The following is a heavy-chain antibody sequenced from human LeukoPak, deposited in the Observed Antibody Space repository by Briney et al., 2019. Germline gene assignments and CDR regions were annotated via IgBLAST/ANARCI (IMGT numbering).Heavy chain of an antibody. CDR2: ISSSSSYI. J-gene: IGHJ6*03. CDR1: GSTFSSYS. D-gene: IGHD2-2*02. CDR3: ASRVDCSSTSCYTGRVFDYYYYMDV. Sequence: GGSLRLSCAASGSTFSSYSMNWVRQAPGKGLEWVSSISSSSSYIYYADSAKGRFTISRDNAKNSLYLQMNSLRAEDTAVYYCASRVDCSSTSCYTGRVFDYYYYMDVWGKGTTVTVSS. V-gene: IGHV3-21*01.